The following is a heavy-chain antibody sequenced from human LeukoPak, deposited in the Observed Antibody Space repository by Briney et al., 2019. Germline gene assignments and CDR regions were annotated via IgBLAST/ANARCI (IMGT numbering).Heavy chain of an antibody. D-gene: IGHD6-13*01. V-gene: IGHV4-61*01. Sequence: SETLSLTCTVSGVSVRTMSSYWSCIRQPPGEGPQCIGYVSYNGQPYYMPSIRSRVTISADMSKNQFSLQLSSVIAADTAVYYCARSVAAAGTIPFDYWGQGTLVTVSS. CDR1: GVSVRTMSSY. J-gene: IGHJ4*02. CDR3: ARSVAAAGTIPFDY. CDR2: VSYNGQP.